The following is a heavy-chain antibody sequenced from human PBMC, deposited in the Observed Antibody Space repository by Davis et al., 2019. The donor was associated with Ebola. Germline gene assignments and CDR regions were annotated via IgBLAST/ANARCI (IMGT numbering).Heavy chain of an antibody. CDR1: GYTFTKFY. Sequence: SVKVSCKASGYTFTKFYMHWARQAPGQGLEWMGGIIPIFGTANYAQKFQGRVTITADESTSTAYMELSSLRSEDTAVYYCARDLGVAGDYWGQGTLVTVSS. J-gene: IGHJ4*02. D-gene: IGHD6-19*01. CDR3: ARDLGVAGDY. V-gene: IGHV1-69*13. CDR2: IIPIFGTA.